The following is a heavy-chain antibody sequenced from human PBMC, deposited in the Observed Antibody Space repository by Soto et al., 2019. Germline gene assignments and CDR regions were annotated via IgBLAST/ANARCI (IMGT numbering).Heavy chain of an antibody. V-gene: IGHV3-23*01. Sequence: PWGSLKLSSSASGFTLSSYAMSWVRPAPGKGLEWVSAISGSGGSTYYADSVKGRFTISRDNSKNTLYLQMNSLRAEDTAVYYCAKDQFPVTTPYDYYYGMDVWGQGTTVTVSS. CDR3: AKDQFPVTTPYDYYYGMDV. D-gene: IGHD4-17*01. CDR2: ISGSGGST. J-gene: IGHJ6*02. CDR1: GFTLSSYA.